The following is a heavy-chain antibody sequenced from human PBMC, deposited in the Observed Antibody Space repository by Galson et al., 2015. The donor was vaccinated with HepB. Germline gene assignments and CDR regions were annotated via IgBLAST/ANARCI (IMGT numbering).Heavy chain of an antibody. D-gene: IGHD1-20*01. J-gene: IGHJ4*02. V-gene: IGHV3-21*01. CDR1: GFTFSSYS. CDR3: ARDPGYNWTPRQYFDY. CDR2: ISSSSSYI. Sequence: SLRLSCAASGFTFSSYSMNWVRQAPGKGLEWVSSISSSSSYIYYADSVKGRFTISRDNAKNSLYLQMNSLRAEDTAVYYCARDPGYNWTPRQYFDYWGQGTLVTVSS.